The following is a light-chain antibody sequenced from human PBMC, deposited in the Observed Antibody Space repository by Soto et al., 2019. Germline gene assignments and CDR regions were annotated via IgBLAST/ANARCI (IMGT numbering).Light chain of an antibody. CDR1: QSVSSY. CDR3: HHYET. CDR2: GAS. V-gene: IGKV3D-15*01. Sequence: EIVMTQSPATLSVSPGERATLSCRARQSVSSYLAWYQPKPGQAPRLLIYGASSRANGRPDRFRGSGSGTEFTLTISRLEPEDVTVYYCHHYETFGQGTKVDIK. J-gene: IGKJ1*01.